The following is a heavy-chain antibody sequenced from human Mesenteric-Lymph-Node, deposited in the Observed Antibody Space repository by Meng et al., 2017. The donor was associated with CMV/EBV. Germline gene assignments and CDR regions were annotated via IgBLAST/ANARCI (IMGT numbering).Heavy chain of an antibody. CDR1: GFTFSSYS. CDR3: AKGRDSGVSFVDY. CDR2: IRSSSRII. D-gene: IGHD4-17*01. Sequence: GGSLRLSCAASGFTFSSYSMNWVRQAPGKGLEWVSYIRSSSRIIYYADSVKGRFTISRDNAKNSLYLQMNSLRAEDTAVYYCAKGRDSGVSFVDYWGQGTLVTVSS. V-gene: IGHV3-21*05. J-gene: IGHJ4*02.